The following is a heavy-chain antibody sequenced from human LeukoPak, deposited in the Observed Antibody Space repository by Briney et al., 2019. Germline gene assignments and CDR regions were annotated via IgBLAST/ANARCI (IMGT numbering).Heavy chain of an antibody. CDR1: GFTFSSYW. V-gene: IGHV3-74*01. Sequence: GGSLRLSCAASGFTFSSYWMHWVRHTPGKGLVWVSRIKTDGSTTNYADSVKGRFTISRDNAKNTLYLQMNSLRAEHTAVYYCARAVGSSWGNFDWWGQGTLVTVSS. CDR2: IKTDGSTT. J-gene: IGHJ4*02. D-gene: IGHD6-13*01. CDR3: ARAVGSSWGNFDW.